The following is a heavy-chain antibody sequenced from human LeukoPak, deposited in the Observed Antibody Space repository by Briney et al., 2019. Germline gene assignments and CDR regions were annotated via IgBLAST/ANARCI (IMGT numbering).Heavy chain of an antibody. CDR1: GFTFSGYG. CDR3: ARSPSSPAFDI. J-gene: IGHJ3*02. V-gene: IGHV3-30*03. D-gene: IGHD6-6*01. CDR2: ILYDGSNK. Sequence: GGSLRLSCAASGFTFSGYGMHWVRQAPGKGLEWVAVILYDGSNKYYADSVKGRFTISRDNSKNTLYLQMNSLRAEDTAVYYCARSPSSPAFDIWGQGTMVTVSS.